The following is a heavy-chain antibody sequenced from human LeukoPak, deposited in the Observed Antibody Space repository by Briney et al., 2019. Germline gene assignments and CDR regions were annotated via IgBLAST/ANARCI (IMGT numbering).Heavy chain of an antibody. CDR1: GFTFSISS. CDR3: AGSILTGYPNFDY. J-gene: IGHJ4*02. V-gene: IGHV3-48*04. CDR2: ISSSSSSI. D-gene: IGHD3-9*01. Sequence: GGSPRLSCVASGFTFSISSMSWVRQAPGKGLEWVSYISSSSSSIYDADSVRGRFTISRDNAKNSLYLQMNSLRAEDTAVYYCAGSILTGYPNFDYWGQGTLVTVSS.